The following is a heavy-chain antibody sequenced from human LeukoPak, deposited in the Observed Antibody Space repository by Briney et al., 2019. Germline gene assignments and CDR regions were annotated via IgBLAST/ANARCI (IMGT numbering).Heavy chain of an antibody. Sequence: SETLSLTCSVSGGSVSNYYWSWIRQPPGRGLEWIGYVYYTGSTNYNPSLKSRVTMFEDKSKNQFSLRLYSVTVADTAVYYCARHFAYSSSSYFDYWGQGSLVTVSS. J-gene: IGHJ4*02. CDR1: GGSVSNYY. CDR3: ARHFAYSSSSYFDY. V-gene: IGHV4-59*08. CDR2: VYYTGST. D-gene: IGHD6-6*01.